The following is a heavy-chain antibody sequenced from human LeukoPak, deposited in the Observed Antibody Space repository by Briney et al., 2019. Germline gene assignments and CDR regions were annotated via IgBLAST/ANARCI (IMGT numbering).Heavy chain of an antibody. CDR3: AKDGGLWVSAHWGDS. D-gene: IGHD7-27*01. J-gene: IGHJ4*02. CDR2: ISGSGGST. V-gene: IGHV3-23*01. CDR1: GFTFSSYA. Sequence: GGSLRLSCAASGFTFSSYAMGWVRQALGKGLEWVSAISGSGGSTYYADSVKGRFTISRDNSKNTLFLQMNSLRAEDTAVYYCAKDGGLWVSAHWGDSWGRGTLVTVSS.